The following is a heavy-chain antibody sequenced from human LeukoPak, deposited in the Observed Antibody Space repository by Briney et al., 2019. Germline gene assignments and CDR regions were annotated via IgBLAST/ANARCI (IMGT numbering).Heavy chain of an antibody. J-gene: IGHJ5*02. CDR3: ALIAVQYNWFNP. CDR2: IYYTGST. D-gene: IGHD6-19*01. Sequence: PSETLSLTCTVSGDSISSSSYYWGWIRQPPGKGLEWTGNIYYTGSTYYNPSLKSRATISVATSKKQFSLRLNSVTAADTAVYYCALIAVQYNWFNPWGQGTLVTVSS. V-gene: IGHV4-39*01. CDR1: GDSISSSSYY.